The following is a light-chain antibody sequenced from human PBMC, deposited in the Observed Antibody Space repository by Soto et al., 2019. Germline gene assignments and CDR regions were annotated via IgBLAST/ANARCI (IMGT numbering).Light chain of an antibody. CDR2: DAS. V-gene: IGKV3-11*01. CDR1: QSVSSY. Sequence: EIVLTQSPATLSLSPGERATLSCRASQSVSSYLAWYQQKPGQAPRLLIYDASNRATGIPARFSGSGSGTDFTLTISSLEPKDFAVYYCQQRSNWPLLPFGGGTKVEIK. CDR3: QQRSNWPLLP. J-gene: IGKJ4*01.